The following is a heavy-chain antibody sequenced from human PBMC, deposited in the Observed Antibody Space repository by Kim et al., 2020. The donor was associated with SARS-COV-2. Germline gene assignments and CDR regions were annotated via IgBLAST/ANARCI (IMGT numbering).Heavy chain of an antibody. V-gene: IGHV3-11*05. D-gene: IGHD3-16*02. Sequence: GGSLRLSCAASGFTFSDYYMSWIRQAPGKGLEWVSYISSSSSYTNYADSVKGRFTISRDNAKNSLYLQMNGLRAEDTAVYYCARVGYDYVWGSYRDYYYYYDMDVWGQGTTVTVSS. J-gene: IGHJ6*02. CDR1: GFTFSDYY. CDR2: ISSSSSYT. CDR3: ARVGYDYVWGSYRDYYYYYDMDV.